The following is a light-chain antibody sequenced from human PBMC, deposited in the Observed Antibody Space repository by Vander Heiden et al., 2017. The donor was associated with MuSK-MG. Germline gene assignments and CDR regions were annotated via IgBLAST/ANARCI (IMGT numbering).Light chain of an antibody. J-gene: IGKJ5*01. V-gene: IGKV1-33*01. Sequence: DIQMTQSPSSLSASVGDRVTITCQASQDISNYLNWYQQKPGKAPKLLIYDASNLETGVPSRFSGSGSGTDFTFTISSRQPEDIATYYCQQYDNLPSITFGQGTLMEIK. CDR3: QQYDNLPSIT. CDR1: QDISNY. CDR2: DAS.